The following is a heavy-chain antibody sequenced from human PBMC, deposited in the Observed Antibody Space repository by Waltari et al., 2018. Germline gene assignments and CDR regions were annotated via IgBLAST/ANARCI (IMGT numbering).Heavy chain of an antibody. D-gene: IGHD3-22*01. CDR2: INHSGST. V-gene: IGHV4-34*01. J-gene: IGHJ4*02. CDR3: ASAYYYDSSGYYR. Sequence: QVQLQQWGAGLLKPSDTLSLTCAVYGGSFSDSSWSWIRQPPGKGLEWIGEINHSGSTNYNPSLKSRVTISVDTSKNQFSLKLTSVTAADTAVYYCASAYYYDSSGYYRWGQGTLVTVSS. CDR1: GGSFSDSS.